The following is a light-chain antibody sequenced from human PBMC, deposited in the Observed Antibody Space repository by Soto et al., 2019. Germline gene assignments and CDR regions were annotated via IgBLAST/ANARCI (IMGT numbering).Light chain of an antibody. CDR1: QSVLYNSNNKNY. J-gene: IGKJ1*01. CDR2: WAS. Sequence: DILMTQSPDSLAVSLGERATINCKSSQSVLYNSNNKNYLAWYQQKPGQPPKLLIYWASTRESGVPDRFSGSGSGTDFTLTISSLQAEDVEVYSCQQYYSAPPTFGQGTKVDIK. V-gene: IGKV4-1*01. CDR3: QQYYSAPPT.